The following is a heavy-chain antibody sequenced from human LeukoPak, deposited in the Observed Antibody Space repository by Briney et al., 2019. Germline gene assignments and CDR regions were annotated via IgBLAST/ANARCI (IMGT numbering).Heavy chain of an antibody. D-gene: IGHD6-13*01. CDR2: IYPGDSDT. CDR3: ARLAGSGIRRSTRAFDI. V-gene: IGHV5-51*01. CDR1: GYSFTSYW. Sequence: GEALKISCKGAGYSFTSYWIGWVRRMPGKGLEGMGIIYPGDSDTKYSPSFQGQVTLSADKSISTAYLQWSSLKASDTAMYYCARLAGSGIRRSTRAFDIWGQGTMVTVSS. J-gene: IGHJ3*02.